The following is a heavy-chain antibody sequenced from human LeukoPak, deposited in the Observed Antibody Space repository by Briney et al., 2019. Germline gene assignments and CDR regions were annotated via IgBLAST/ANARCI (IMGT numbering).Heavy chain of an antibody. J-gene: IGHJ4*02. CDR2: INHSGST. D-gene: IGHD3-3*01. V-gene: IGHV4-34*01. Sequence: PPETLSLTCAVYGGSFSGYYWSWIRQPPGKGLEWIGEINHSGSTNYNPSLKSRVTMSVDTSKNQFSLKLSSVTAADTAVYYCAREGDYDFWSGYWAYWGQGTLVTVSS. CDR1: GGSFSGYY. CDR3: AREGDYDFWSGYWAY.